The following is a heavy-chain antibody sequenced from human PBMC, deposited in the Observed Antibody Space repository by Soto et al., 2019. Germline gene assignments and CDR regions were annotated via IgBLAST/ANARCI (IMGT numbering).Heavy chain of an antibody. CDR3: ARETYDFWSGYYYYYYGMDV. CDR1: GFTFSSYW. J-gene: IGHJ6*02. Sequence: PGGSLRLSCAASGFTFSSYWMSWVRQAPGKGLEWVANIKQDGSEKYYVDSVKGRFTISRDNAKNSLYLQMNSLRAEDTAVYYCARETYDFWSGYYYYYYGMDVWGQGTTVTVSS. CDR2: IKQDGSEK. D-gene: IGHD3-3*01. V-gene: IGHV3-7*03.